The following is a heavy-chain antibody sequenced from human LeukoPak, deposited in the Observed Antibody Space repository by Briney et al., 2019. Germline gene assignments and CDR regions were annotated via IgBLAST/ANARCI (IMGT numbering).Heavy chain of an antibody. Sequence: GGSLRLSCAASGFTFSSHWMAWVRQAPGKGLEWVANINQDGSEKNYVDSVKGRFTISRDNAKNSLYLQMNSLRVEDTAVYYCGKGDPDHLSPIGYWGQGTLVTVSS. CDR2: INQDGSEK. CDR1: GFTFSSHW. CDR3: GKGDPDHLSPIGY. V-gene: IGHV3-7*02. D-gene: IGHD1-14*01. J-gene: IGHJ4*02.